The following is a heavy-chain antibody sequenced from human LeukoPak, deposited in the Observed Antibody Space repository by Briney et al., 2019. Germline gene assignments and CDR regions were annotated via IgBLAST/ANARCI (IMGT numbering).Heavy chain of an antibody. V-gene: IGHV4-39*01. CDR1: GGSVSSSSYH. CDR3: ARLWSTDCSGGSCPHQPNY. J-gene: IGHJ4*02. CDR2: VFYSGST. D-gene: IGHD2-15*01. Sequence: SETLSLTCTVSGGSVSSSSYHWGWIRQPAGKGLEWIGSVFYSGSTYYNPSLKSRVTMSVDTSKNQFSLKLSSVIAADTAVYYCARLWSTDCSGGSCPHQPNYWGQGTLVTVSS.